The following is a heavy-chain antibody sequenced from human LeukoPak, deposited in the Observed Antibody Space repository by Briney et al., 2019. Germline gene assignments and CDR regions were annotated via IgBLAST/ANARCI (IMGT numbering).Heavy chain of an antibody. CDR3: ARHRMYYYDSSGRGVADAFDI. CDR2: IYYSGST. J-gene: IGHJ3*02. CDR1: GGSISSSSYY. Sequence: PSETLSLTCTFSGGSISSSSYYWGWIRQPPGKGLEWIGSIYYSGSTYYNPSLKSRVTISVDTSKNQFSLKLSYVTAADTAVYYCARHRMYYYDSSGRGVADAFDIWGQGTMVTVSS. V-gene: IGHV4-39*01. D-gene: IGHD3-22*01.